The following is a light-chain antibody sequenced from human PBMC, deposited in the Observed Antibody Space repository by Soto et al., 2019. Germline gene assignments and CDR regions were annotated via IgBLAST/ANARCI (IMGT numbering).Light chain of an antibody. V-gene: IGKV3-20*01. CDR1: QSVSSNY. CDR3: QQYDTSPRT. Sequence: EVVLTQSPGTLSLSPGERATLSCRASQSVSSNYLAWYQQKSGQAPGLLIYGASNRATGIPDRFSVSGSGTDFTLTITGLEPEDFAVYFCQQYDTSPRTFGQGTKGNSN. J-gene: IGKJ1*01. CDR2: GAS.